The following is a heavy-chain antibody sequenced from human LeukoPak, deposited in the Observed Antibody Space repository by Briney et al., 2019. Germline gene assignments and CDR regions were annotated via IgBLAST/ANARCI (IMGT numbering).Heavy chain of an antibody. D-gene: IGHD3-22*01. J-gene: IGHJ4*02. CDR2: IIPILGIA. V-gene: IGHV1-69*04. CDR1: GGTFSSYA. Sequence: VASVKVSCKASGGTFSSYAISWVRQAPGQGLEWMGRIIPILGIANYAQKCQARVTITADKSTSTAYMELSSLRSEDTAVYFFVPQTYFYDSSGYYEDYWGQGTLVTVSS. CDR3: VPQTYFYDSSGYYEDY.